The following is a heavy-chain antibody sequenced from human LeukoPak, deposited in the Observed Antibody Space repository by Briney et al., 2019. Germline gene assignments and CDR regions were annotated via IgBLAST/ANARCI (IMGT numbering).Heavy chain of an antibody. CDR2: IIPIFGTA. J-gene: IGHJ4*02. V-gene: IGHV1-69*06. D-gene: IGHD6-19*01. CDR1: GGTFSSYA. Sequence: SVKVSCKASGGTFSSYAISWVRQAPGQGLEWTGGIIPIFGTANYAQKFQGRVTITADKSTSTAYMELSSLRSEDTAVYYCARGHPYSSGWFGYFDYWGQGTLVTVSS. CDR3: ARGHPYSSGWFGYFDY.